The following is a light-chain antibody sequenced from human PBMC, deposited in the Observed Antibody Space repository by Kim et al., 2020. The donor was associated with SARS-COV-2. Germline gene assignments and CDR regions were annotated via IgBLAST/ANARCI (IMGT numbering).Light chain of an antibody. CDR1: KLVDKY. J-gene: IGLJ1*01. V-gene: IGLV3-1*01. CDR3: QAWDSSTAHI. Sequence: VSPGQTASITCSGDKLVDKYACWYQQKPGQSPVLVIYQDSKRPSGIPERFSGSNSGNTATLTISGTQAMDEADYYCQAWDSSTAHIFGTGTKVTVL. CDR2: QDS.